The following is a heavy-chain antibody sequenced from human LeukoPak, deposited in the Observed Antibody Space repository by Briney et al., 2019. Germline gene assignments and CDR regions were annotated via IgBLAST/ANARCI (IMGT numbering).Heavy chain of an antibody. Sequence: PGGSLRLSCAASGFTFSDFYMSWIRQAPGKELEWVSYISSSGSTVYYADSVEGRFTISRDNAKNSLSLQMNSLRAEDTAVYYCARVAGAMVYRDAFDNWGQGTMVTVSS. J-gene: IGHJ3*02. CDR1: GFTFSDFY. CDR2: ISSSGSTV. D-gene: IGHD5-18*01. V-gene: IGHV3-11*01. CDR3: ARVAGAMVYRDAFDN.